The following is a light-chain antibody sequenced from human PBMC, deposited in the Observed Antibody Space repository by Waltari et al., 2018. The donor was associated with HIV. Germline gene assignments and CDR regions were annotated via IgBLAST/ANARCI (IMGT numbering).Light chain of an antibody. CDR3: QVWDSRSVV. J-gene: IGLJ2*01. CDR1: VVTNNY. CDR2: QDA. Sequence: YELTQLRPMSVSPAQTVTTPCTWAVVTNNYVSWYQQKPGQSPVVVIYQDAKRHSGRLERFSGSNSGNTAALTISGTQPMDEADYYCQVWDSRSVVFGGGTTLTVL. V-gene: IGLV3-1*01.